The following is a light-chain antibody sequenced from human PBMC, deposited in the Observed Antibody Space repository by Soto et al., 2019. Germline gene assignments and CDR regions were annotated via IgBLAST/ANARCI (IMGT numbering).Light chain of an antibody. Sequence: QSALTQAASVSGSPGQSITISCTGTSSDVGGYNYVSWYQQFPGKVPKLLIYNVSNRPSGVSNRFSGSKSGNTASLTISGLQAEDEADYYCSSYTSSSLYVFGTGTKVTVL. V-gene: IGLV2-14*01. J-gene: IGLJ1*01. CDR2: NVS. CDR3: SSYTSSSLYV. CDR1: SSDVGGYNY.